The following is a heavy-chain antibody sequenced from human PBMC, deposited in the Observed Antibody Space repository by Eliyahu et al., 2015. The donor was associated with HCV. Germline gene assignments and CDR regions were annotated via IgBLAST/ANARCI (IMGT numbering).Heavy chain of an antibody. CDR1: GFTFSXYG. CDR3: ASGKVSLAAAPDY. J-gene: IGHJ4*02. D-gene: IGHD6-25*01. CDR2: ISHDGSRR. V-gene: IGHV3-30*03. Sequence: QEHLVESGGGVVQPGRSLRLSCAASGFTFSXYGMHGVRQAPGKGVGWVAVISHDGSRRFFADSVKGRFTISRDNSKNTVFLQMNSLXTEDTAMYYCASGKVSLAAAPDYWGQGTQVIVSS.